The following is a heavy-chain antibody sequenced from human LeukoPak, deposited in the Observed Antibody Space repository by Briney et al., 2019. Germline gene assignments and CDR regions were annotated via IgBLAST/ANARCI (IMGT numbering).Heavy chain of an antibody. V-gene: IGHV4-61*01. Sequence: PSETLSLTCTVSGYSISNGYYWSWIRQPPGKGLEWIGYIYYSGSTNYNPSLKSRVTISVDTSKNQFSLKLSSVTAADTAVYYCASRKLGNDYWGQGTLVTVSS. CDR3: ASRKLGNDY. CDR1: GYSISNGYY. CDR2: IYYSGST. J-gene: IGHJ4*02. D-gene: IGHD7-27*01.